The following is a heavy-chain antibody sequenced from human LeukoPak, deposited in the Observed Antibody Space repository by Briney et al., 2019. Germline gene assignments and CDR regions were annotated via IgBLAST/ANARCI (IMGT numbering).Heavy chain of an antibody. CDR3: AKAMYSTNWYWFDP. D-gene: IGHD6-13*01. J-gene: IGHJ5*02. CDR2: ISGSGNNA. Sequence: PGGSLRLSCVASGFTFNNYAMSWVRQAPGKGLQWVSSISGSGNNAYYADSVKGRFTISRDNSKNTLYLQMNSLRAEDTAVYYCAKAMYSTNWYWFDPWGQGTLVTVSS. CDR1: GFTFNNYA. V-gene: IGHV3-23*01.